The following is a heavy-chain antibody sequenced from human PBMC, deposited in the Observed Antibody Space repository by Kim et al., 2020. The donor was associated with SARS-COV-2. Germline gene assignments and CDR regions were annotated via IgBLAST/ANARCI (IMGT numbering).Heavy chain of an antibody. D-gene: IGHD4-17*01. Sequence: HQSRVTISVDTSKNQFSLKRSSVTAADTAVYYCARDDGYGGNSGVAFDIWGQGTMVTVSS. J-gene: IGHJ3*02. CDR3: ARDDGYGGNSGVAFDI. V-gene: IGHV4-59*01.